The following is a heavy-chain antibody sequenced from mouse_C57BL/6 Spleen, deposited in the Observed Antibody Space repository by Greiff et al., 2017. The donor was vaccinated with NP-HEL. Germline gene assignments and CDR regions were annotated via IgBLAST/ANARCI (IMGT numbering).Heavy chain of an antibody. D-gene: IGHD1-1*01. CDR1: GYTFTSYW. CDR2: LYHGSGST. V-gene: IGHV1-55*01. CDR3: ARGYGSAFAY. J-gene: IGHJ3*01. Sequence: QVQLQQPGAELVKPGASVKMSCKASGYTFTSYWITWVKQRPGQGLEWIGDLYHGSGSTNYNEKFKSKATLTVDTSSSTAYMQLSSLTSEDAAVYYCARGYGSAFAYWGQGTLVTVSA.